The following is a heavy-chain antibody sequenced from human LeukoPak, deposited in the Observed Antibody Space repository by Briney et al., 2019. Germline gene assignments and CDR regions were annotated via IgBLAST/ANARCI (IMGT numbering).Heavy chain of an antibody. CDR3: ARARRSCFLKCTSYYFDY. V-gene: IGHV4-34*01. D-gene: IGHD2-2*01. J-gene: IGHJ4*02. CDR1: GGSFSGYY. Sequence: SETLSLTCAVYGGSFSGYYWSWIRQPPGQGLEWIGEINHSGSTNYNPSLKSRVTISVDTSKNQFSLKLSSVTAADTAVYYCARARRSCFLKCTSYYFDYGGQGTLVTVSS. CDR2: INHSGST.